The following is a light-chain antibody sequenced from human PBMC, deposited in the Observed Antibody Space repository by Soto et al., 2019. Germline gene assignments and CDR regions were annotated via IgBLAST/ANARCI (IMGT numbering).Light chain of an antibody. CDR3: HQYGSSPYT. CDR1: QSVSRSY. V-gene: IGKV3-20*01. Sequence: EIVLTQSTGTLSLSPGERATLACRASQSVSRSYLAWYQQKPGQAPRLLIYGASSMATGIPDRFSGSGSGTDFTLTISRLEPEDFAVYYCHQYGSSPYTFGQVTKLEIK. J-gene: IGKJ2*01. CDR2: GAS.